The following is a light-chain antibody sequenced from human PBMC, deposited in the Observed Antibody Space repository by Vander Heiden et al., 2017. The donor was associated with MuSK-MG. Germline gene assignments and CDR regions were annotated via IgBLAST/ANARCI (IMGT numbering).Light chain of an antibody. CDR2: DAS. J-gene: IGKJ4*01. V-gene: IGKV1-33*01. Sequence: DIQMTQSPSSLSASVGDRVTITCQASQDINKFLNWYQQKPGKAPNLLIYDASNLETGVPSRFSGSGSGTDFTLTISSLQPEDMATYYCLQYGNVPPGLTFGGGTKVEIK. CDR3: LQYGNVPPGLT. CDR1: QDINKF.